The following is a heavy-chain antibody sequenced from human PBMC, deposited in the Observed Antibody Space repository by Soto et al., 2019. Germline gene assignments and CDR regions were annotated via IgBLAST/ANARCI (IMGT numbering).Heavy chain of an antibody. D-gene: IGHD3-22*01. J-gene: IGHJ4*02. Sequence: GASVKVSCKASGFTFTSSAVQWVRQARGQRLEWIGWIVVGSGNTNYAQKFQERVTITRDMSTSTAYMELSSLRSEDTAVYYCAALYYYDSSGYYFPDYCGQGTLVTVSS. CDR1: GFTFTSSA. CDR3: AALYYYDSSGYYFPDY. CDR2: IVVGSGNT. V-gene: IGHV1-58*01.